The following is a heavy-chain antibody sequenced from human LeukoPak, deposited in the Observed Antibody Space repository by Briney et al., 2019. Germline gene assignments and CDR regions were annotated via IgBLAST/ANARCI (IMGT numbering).Heavy chain of an antibody. Sequence: PGGSLRLSCAASGFTFSSYAMSWVRQAPGKGLGWVSSITGRGANTDDADSVKGRFTISRDNAKNMLYLQMSSLIVEDTAVYYCAKVGYGSGTYYRFGYFDNWGQRTPVTVSS. D-gene: IGHD3-10*01. J-gene: IGHJ4*02. CDR2: ITGRGANT. CDR1: GFTFSSYA. CDR3: AKVGYGSGTYYRFGYFDN. V-gene: IGHV3-23*01.